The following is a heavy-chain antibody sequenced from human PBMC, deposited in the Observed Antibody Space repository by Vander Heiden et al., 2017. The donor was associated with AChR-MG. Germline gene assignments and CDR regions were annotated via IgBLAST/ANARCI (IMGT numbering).Heavy chain of an antibody. CDR2: IYPADSDT. V-gene: IGHV5-51*01. CDR1: GSSFTTYW. Sequence: EVQLVQSGAEVKKPGESLKISCKGSGSSFTTYWIGWVRQMPGEGREWMGIIYPADSDTRYSPSFQGQVTISADKSVSTAYLQWSSLKASDTAIYYCARHQAVPGYFYYYMDVWGKGTTVTVSS. D-gene: IGHD6-19*01. J-gene: IGHJ6*03. CDR3: ARHQAVPGYFYYYMDV.